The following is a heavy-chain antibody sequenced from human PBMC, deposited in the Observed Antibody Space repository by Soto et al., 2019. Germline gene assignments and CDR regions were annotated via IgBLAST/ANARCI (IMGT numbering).Heavy chain of an antibody. CDR3: ARRSPSAYYYDRNEVFCIDV. D-gene: IGHD3-22*01. CDR1: GYSFTSYW. Sequence: PGESLKISCKGSGYSFTSYWIGWVRQMPGKGLEWMGIIYPGDSDTRYSPSFQGQVTISADKSISTAYLQWSSLKASDTAMYYCARRSPSAYYYDRNEVFCIDVRGQGTTVTVSS. CDR2: IYPGDSDT. V-gene: IGHV5-51*01. J-gene: IGHJ6*02.